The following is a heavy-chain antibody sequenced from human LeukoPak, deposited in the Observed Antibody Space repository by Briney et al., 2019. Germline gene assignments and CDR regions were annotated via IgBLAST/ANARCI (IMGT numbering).Heavy chain of an antibody. J-gene: IGHJ4*02. CDR2: FDPEDGET. Sequence: ASVKVSCKVSGYTLTELSMHWVRQAPGKGLEWMGGFDPEDGETIYAQKFQGRVTMTEDTSTDTAYMELSSLRSEDTAVYYCATGWGYYDSSGPLGYWGQGTLVTVSS. CDR1: GYTLTELS. V-gene: IGHV1-24*01. CDR3: ATGWGYYDSSGPLGY. D-gene: IGHD3-22*01.